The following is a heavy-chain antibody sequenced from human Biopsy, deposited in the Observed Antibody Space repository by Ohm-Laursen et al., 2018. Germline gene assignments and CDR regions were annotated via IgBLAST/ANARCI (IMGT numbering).Heavy chain of an antibody. CDR2: INHRGST. Sequence: SETLSLTCAVYGGPFSGYYWSWIRQPPGKGLEWIGEINHRGSTNYNPSLKSRVTISVDTSKNKFSLRGSSVTAADTAVYYCARDRDRRGWFDPWGQGTLVTVSS. D-gene: IGHD1-14*01. J-gene: IGHJ5*02. V-gene: IGHV4-34*01. CDR3: ARDRDRRGWFDP. CDR1: GGPFSGYY.